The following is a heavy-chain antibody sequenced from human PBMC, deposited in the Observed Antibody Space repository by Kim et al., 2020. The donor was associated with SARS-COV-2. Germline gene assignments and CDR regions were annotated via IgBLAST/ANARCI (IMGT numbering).Heavy chain of an antibody. CDR2: ISSSSSYI. V-gene: IGHV3-21*01. CDR1: GFTFSSYS. J-gene: IGHJ3*02. Sequence: GGSLRLSCAASGFTFSSYSMNWVRQAPGKGLEWVSSISSSSSYIYYADSVKGRFTISRDNAKNSLYLQMNSLRAEDTAVYYCARAGHITMIVVVEGGAFDIWGQGTMVTVSS. CDR3: ARAGHITMIVVVEGGAFDI. D-gene: IGHD3-22*01.